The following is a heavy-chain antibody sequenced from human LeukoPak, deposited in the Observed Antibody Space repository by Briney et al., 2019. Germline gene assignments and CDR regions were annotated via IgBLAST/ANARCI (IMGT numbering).Heavy chain of an antibody. CDR2: ISGDGGST. J-gene: IGHJ4*02. Sequence: GGSLRLSCAASGFTFDDNAMHWFRQAPGKGLEWVSLISGDGGSTYYADSVKGRFTISRDDSKNSLHLQMNSLRTEDTALYYCAKDSAYYDSSGYTSFQYYFDYWGQGTLVTVSS. CDR3: AKDSAYYDSSGYTSFQYYFDY. D-gene: IGHD3-22*01. V-gene: IGHV3-43*02. CDR1: GFTFDDNA.